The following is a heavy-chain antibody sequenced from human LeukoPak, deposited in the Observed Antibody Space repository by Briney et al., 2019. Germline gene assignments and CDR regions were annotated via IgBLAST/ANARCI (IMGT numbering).Heavy chain of an antibody. CDR1: GGSISSSSSY. D-gene: IGHD3-3*01. Sequence: PSETLSLTCTVSGGSISSSSSYWGWIRQPPGKGLEWIGSIYYSGSTYYNPSLKSRVTISVDTSKNQFSLKLSSVTAADTAVYYCARAYDFWSGHNWFDPWGQGTLVTVSS. J-gene: IGHJ5*02. CDR3: ARAYDFWSGHNWFDP. V-gene: IGHV4-39*07. CDR2: IYYSGST.